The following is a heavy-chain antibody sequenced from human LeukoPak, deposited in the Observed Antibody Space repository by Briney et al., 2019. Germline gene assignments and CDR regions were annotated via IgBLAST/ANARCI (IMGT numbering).Heavy chain of an antibody. CDR1: GGSINSNTYY. J-gene: IGHJ4*02. D-gene: IGHD3-10*01. CDR3: ARRSRSGFFDY. V-gene: IGHV4-39*01. CDR2: VYSSGSA. Sequence: PSETLSLTCAVSGGSINSNTYYWGWIRQPPGKGLEWIGSVYSSGSAYYNPSLKSRVAISADTSKSQFSLRLSSVTAPDTAVYYCARRSRSGFFDYWGQGTLVTVSS.